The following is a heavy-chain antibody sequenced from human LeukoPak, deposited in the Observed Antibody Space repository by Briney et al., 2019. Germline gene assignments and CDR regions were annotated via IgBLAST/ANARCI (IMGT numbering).Heavy chain of an antibody. D-gene: IGHD5-18*01. CDR3: ARVGGYSYASGY. J-gene: IGHJ4*02. Sequence: PGESLRLSCAASGFTFDDYDMNWVRQAPGKGLEWVSSISSSSSYIYYADSVKGRFTISRDNAKNSLYLQMNSLRAEDTAVYYCARVGGYSYASGYWGQGTLVTVSS. CDR1: GFTFDDYD. CDR2: ISSSSSYI. V-gene: IGHV3-21*01.